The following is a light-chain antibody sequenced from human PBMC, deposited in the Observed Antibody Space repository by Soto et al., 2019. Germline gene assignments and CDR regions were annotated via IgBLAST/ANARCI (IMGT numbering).Light chain of an antibody. V-gene: IGLV2-8*01. CDR3: QSYDSSLSGVV. J-gene: IGLJ2*01. Sequence: QSALTQPPSASGSPGQSVTLSCTGTSSDVGGYNYVSWYQQHPGKAPKLMIYEVSERPSGVPDRFSGSKSSNTASLTVSGLQAEDEADYYCQSYDSSLSGVVFGGGTKLTVL. CDR2: EVS. CDR1: SSDVGGYNY.